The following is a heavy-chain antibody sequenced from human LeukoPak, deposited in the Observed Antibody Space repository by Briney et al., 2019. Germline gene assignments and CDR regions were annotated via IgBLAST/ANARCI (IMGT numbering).Heavy chain of an antibody. CDR2: ISYDGSNK. V-gene: IGHV3-30-3*01. J-gene: IGHJ4*02. D-gene: IGHD3-22*01. CDR1: RFTFSSYA. Sequence: GGSLRLSCAASRFTFSSYAMHWVRQAPGKGLEWVAVISYDGSNKYYADSVKGRFTISRDNSKNTLYLQMNSLRAEDTAVYYCARDGNGSSGYYYGDWGQGTLVTVSS. CDR3: ARDGNGSSGYYYGD.